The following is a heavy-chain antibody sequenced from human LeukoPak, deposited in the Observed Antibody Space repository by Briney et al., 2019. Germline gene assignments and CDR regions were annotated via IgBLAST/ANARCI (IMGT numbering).Heavy chain of an antibody. J-gene: IGHJ6*03. CDR2: TYYRSKWYN. CDR3: AKGMATIPGYYYYYYMDV. D-gene: IGHD5-24*01. CDR1: GDSVSSNSTA. V-gene: IGHV6-1*01. Sequence: SQTLSLTCAISGDSVSSNSTAWNWIRQSPSRGLEWLGRTYYRSKWYNDYAVSVKSRITINPDTSKNQFSLQLNSVTPEGTAVYYCAKGMATIPGYYYYYYMDVWGKGTTVTVSS.